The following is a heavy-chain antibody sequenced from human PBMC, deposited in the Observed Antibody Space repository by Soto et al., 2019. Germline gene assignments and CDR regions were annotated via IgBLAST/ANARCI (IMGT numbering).Heavy chain of an antibody. Sequence: TLSLTCTVSGGSIRSGGYYWTWIRQHPGKGLEWIGYIYYTGSTYYNPSLKSRVTISVDTSKNQFSLKLSSVTAADTAVYYCARGQWELLPYYYYYGMDVWGQGTTVTVSS. V-gene: IGHV4-31*03. D-gene: IGHD1-26*01. CDR1: GGSIRSGGYY. CDR3: ARGQWELLPYYYYYGMDV. CDR2: IYYTGST. J-gene: IGHJ6*02.